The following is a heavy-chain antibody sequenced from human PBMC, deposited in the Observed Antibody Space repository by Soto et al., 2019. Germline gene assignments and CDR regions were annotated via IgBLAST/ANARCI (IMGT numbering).Heavy chain of an antibody. Sequence: EVQLLESGGGLVQPGGSLRLSCAASGFTFSSYAMSWVRQAPGKGLEWVSAISGSGGSTYYADPVKGRFTISRDNSKNTLYLQMNSLRAEDTAVYYCAKVSGGSYYYYGMDVWGQGTTVTVSS. CDR2: ISGSGGST. D-gene: IGHD1-26*01. CDR1: GFTFSSYA. CDR3: AKVSGGSYYYYGMDV. V-gene: IGHV3-23*01. J-gene: IGHJ6*02.